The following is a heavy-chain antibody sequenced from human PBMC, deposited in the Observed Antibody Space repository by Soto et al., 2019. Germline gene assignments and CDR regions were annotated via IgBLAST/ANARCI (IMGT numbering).Heavy chain of an antibody. CDR3: ARVNPFFDF. J-gene: IGHJ4*02. CDR1: GFTFSLYW. Sequence: EVQLVESGGGLVQPGGSLRLSCAASGFTFSLYWMHWVRQAPGKGLMWVSRIATDGSGITYANSVRGRFTISRDNAKNTVYLQMNNLTAEDTAVYYCARVNPFFDFWGQGTLVAVSS. V-gene: IGHV3-74*01. CDR2: IATDGSGI.